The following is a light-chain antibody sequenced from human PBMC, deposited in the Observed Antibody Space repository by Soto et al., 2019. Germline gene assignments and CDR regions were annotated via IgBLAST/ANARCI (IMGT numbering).Light chain of an antibody. CDR3: QQYNNWPLT. CDR1: ESVRNN. J-gene: IGKJ4*01. V-gene: IGKV3-15*01. CDR2: GAS. Sequence: EIVLRQSPVTLSVSPGERVTLSCRASESVRNNLAWYQQRPGQAPRLLIYGASNRATGAPARFSGSASGKEFPLTISSLQSEDFAVYYCQQYNNWPLTFGGGTKVEIK.